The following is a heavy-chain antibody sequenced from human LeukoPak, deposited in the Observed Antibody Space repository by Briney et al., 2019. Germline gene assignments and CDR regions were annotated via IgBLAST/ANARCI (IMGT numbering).Heavy chain of an antibody. CDR3: VRVTFGGVIASYYFDY. CDR1: GFTFSNYG. CDR2: ITGSGGST. Sequence: PGGSLRLSCAASGFTFSNYGLSWVRQAPGKGLEWVSGITGSGGSTYYADSVKGRFTISRDNAKNSLYLQMNSLRAEDTAVYYCVRVTFGGVIASYYFDYWGQGTLVTVSS. V-gene: IGHV3-23*01. J-gene: IGHJ4*02. D-gene: IGHD3-16*02.